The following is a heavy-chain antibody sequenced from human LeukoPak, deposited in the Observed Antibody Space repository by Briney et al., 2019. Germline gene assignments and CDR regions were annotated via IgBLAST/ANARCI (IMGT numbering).Heavy chain of an antibody. V-gene: IGHV3-23*01. J-gene: IGHJ4*02. CDR2: ISGSGGST. CDR1: GFTFSSYA. Sequence: QPGGSLRLSCAASGFTFSSYAMSWVSQAPGKGLEWVSAISGSGGSTYYADSVKGRSTISRDNSKNTLYLQMNSLRAEDTAVYYRAKGYFDWLLLFDYWGQGTLVIVSS. CDR3: AKGYFDWLLLFDY. D-gene: IGHD3-9*01.